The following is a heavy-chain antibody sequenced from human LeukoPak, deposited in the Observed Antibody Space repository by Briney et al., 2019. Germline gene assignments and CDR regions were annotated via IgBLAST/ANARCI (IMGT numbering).Heavy chain of an antibody. D-gene: IGHD1-26*01. Sequence: GGSLRLSCAASGFTFSNYAMGWVRLAPGKGLEWVSTISGSGDSTYYADSVKDRFAIFRDNSKSTLHLQMNSLRAEDTAVYYCAKHTWGSTASFDYWGQGTLVTVSS. CDR1: GFTFSNYA. CDR2: ISGSGDST. J-gene: IGHJ4*02. CDR3: AKHTWGSTASFDY. V-gene: IGHV3-23*01.